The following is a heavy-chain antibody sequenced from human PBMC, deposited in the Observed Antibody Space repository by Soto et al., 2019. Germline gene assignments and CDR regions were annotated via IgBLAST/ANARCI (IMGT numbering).Heavy chain of an antibody. V-gene: IGHV3-23*01. CDR3: AKVSSSWYAGFFDL. Sequence: GGSLRLSCTASGFTFSSHAMTWVRQAPGKGLEWVSGLSGSGGSIYYADSVKGRFTISRDNSMNTLYPQMKTLRAEDTAVYYCAKVSSSWYAGFFDLWGQGTPVTVSS. D-gene: IGHD6-13*01. CDR2: LSGSGGSI. CDR1: GFTFSSHA. J-gene: IGHJ4*02.